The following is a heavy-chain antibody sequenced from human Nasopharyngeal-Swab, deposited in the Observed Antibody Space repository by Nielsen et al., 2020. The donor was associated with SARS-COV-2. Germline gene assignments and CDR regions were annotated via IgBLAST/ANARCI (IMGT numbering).Heavy chain of an antibody. V-gene: IGHV4-59*01. CDR3: ASLYCSGGSCYLDY. CDR1: GCSISSYY. D-gene: IGHD2-15*01. Sequence: SETLSLTCTVSGCSISSYYWSWIRQPPGKGLEWIGYIYYSGSTNYNPSLKSRVTISVDTSKNQFSLKLSSVTAADTAVYYCASLYCSGGSCYLDYWGQGTLVTVSS. J-gene: IGHJ4*02. CDR2: IYYSGST.